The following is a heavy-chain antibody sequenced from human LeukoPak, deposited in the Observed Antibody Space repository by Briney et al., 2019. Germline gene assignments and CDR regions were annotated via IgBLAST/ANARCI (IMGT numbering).Heavy chain of an antibody. CDR3: ASAAGPYFDY. CDR1: GFTFSRYS. V-gene: IGHV3-21*01. CDR2: ISSSSSYI. Sequence: PGGSLRLSCAASGFTFSRYSMNWVRQAPGKGLEWVSSISSSSSYIYYADSVKGRFTISRDNAKNSLYLQMNSLRAEDTAVYYCASAAGPYFDYWGQGTLVTVSS. D-gene: IGHD6-13*01. J-gene: IGHJ4*02.